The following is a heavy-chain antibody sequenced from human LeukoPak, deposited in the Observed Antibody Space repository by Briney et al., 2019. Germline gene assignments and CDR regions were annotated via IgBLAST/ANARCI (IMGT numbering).Heavy chain of an antibody. CDR3: ARVSKGGDAFDI. D-gene: IGHD2/OR15-2a*01. V-gene: IGHV1-69*13. Sequence: SVKVSCKASGGTFSSYAISWVRQAPGQGLEWGGVIIPIFGTPTYAQKFQGRVTITADESTSTAYMELSSLRSEDTAVYYCARVSKGGDAFDIWGQGTMVTVSS. CDR1: GGTFSSYA. J-gene: IGHJ3*02. CDR2: IIPIFGTP.